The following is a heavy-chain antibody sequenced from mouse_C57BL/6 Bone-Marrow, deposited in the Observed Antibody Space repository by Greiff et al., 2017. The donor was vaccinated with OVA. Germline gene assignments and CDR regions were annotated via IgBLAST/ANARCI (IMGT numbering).Heavy chain of an antibody. CDR2: IYPRSGNT. J-gene: IGHJ2*01. CDR3: ARDDGYFPYFDY. Sequence: QVQLQESGAELARPGASVKLSCKASGYTFTSYGISWVTQRTGQGLEWIGEIYPRSGNTYYNEKFKGKATLTADKSSSTAYMELRSLTSEDSAVYFCARDDGYFPYFDYWGQGTTLTVSS. D-gene: IGHD2-3*01. CDR1: GYTFTSYG. V-gene: IGHV1-81*01.